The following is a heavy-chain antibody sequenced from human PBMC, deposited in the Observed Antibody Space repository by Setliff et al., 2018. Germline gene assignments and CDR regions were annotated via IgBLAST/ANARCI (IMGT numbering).Heavy chain of an antibody. V-gene: IGHV3-21*04. CDR3: LKKIIAGAGPPYDYFDY. CDR2: IRSSGTS. D-gene: IGHD1-26*01. J-gene: IGHJ4*02. Sequence: GGSLRLSCVASGFSLRDYTINWVRQAPGKGLDWVSSIRSSGTSFYADSVKGRFTMSRDNAQNTLYLQMNSLRADDTAVYYCLKKIIAGAGPPYDYFDYWGQGTLVTVSS. CDR1: GFSLRDYT.